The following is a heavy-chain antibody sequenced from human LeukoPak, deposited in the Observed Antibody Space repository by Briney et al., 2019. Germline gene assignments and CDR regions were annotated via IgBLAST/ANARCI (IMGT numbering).Heavy chain of an antibody. D-gene: IGHD6-19*01. CDR1: GGSISSNSYY. Sequence: SETLSLTCTVSGGSISSNSYYWSWIRQPPGKGLEWIGYIYYSGSTNYNPSLKSRVTISVDTSKNQFSLKLSSVTAADTAVYYCARDTFSEAVAGPLGYWGQGTLVTVSS. V-gene: IGHV4-61*01. J-gene: IGHJ4*02. CDR3: ARDTFSEAVAGPLGY. CDR2: IYYSGST.